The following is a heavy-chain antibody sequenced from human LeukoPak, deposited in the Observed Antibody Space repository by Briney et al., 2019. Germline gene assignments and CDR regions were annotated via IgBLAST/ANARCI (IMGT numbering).Heavy chain of an antibody. CDR1: GYVFGAYG. CDR3: ASNFIRTGYFGEYYLH. Sequence: ASVKVSCKVSGYVFGAYGLSWVRQAPDQGLEWLGWIAPYEGDTQYTPKLQDRITLTADTATTTVYMELRSLREGDSAVYYCASNFIRTGYFGEYYLHWGQGTQVVVSS. J-gene: IGHJ1*01. D-gene: IGHD3-9*01. CDR2: IAPYEGDT. V-gene: IGHV1-18*01.